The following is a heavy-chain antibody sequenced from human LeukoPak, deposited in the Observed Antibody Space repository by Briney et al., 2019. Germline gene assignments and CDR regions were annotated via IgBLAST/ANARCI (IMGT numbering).Heavy chain of an antibody. CDR2: IHPSTGNP. J-gene: IGHJ4*02. V-gene: IGHV7-4-1*02. Sequence: ASVKVSCKASGYTFTNYAMNWVRQAPGQGLEWMGWIHPSTGNPTYAQGLTGRFVFSLDTSVSTTYLQISSLKAEDTAVYFCARAFQSLGGLSLPDYWGQGTLVTVSS. D-gene: IGHD3-16*02. CDR1: GYTFTNYA. CDR3: ARAFQSLGGLSLPDY.